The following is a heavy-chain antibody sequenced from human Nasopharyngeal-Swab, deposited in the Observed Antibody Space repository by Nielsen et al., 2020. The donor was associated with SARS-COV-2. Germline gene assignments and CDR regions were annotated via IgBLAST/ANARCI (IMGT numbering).Heavy chain of an antibody. V-gene: IGHV3-30*02. J-gene: IGHJ4*02. D-gene: IGHD3-9*01. CDR1: GFTFSSYG. CDR3: ARGDILTPYYFDY. CDR2: IRYDGSNK. Sequence: GESLKISCAASGFTFSSYGMHWVRQAPGKGLEWVAFIRYDGSNKYYADSVKGRFTISRDNSKNTLYLQMNSLRAEDTAVYYCARGDILTPYYFDYWGQGTLVTVSS.